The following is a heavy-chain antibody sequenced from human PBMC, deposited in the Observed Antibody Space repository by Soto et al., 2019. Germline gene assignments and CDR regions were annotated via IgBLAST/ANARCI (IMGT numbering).Heavy chain of an antibody. CDR1: GFTFSSYG. Sequence: QVQLVESGGGVVQPGRSLRLSCAASGFTFSSYGMHWVRQAPGKGLEWVAVISYDGSNKYYADSVKGRFTISRDNSKNPLYLQMNSLRAEDTAVYYCAKDLGGNDAFDIWGQGTMVTVSS. V-gene: IGHV3-30*18. CDR3: AKDLGGNDAFDI. J-gene: IGHJ3*02. CDR2: ISYDGSNK. D-gene: IGHD2-15*01.